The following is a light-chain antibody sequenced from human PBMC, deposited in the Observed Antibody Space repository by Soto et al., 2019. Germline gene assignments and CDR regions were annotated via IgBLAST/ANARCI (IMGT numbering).Light chain of an antibody. CDR3: AAWDDNLNGPV. V-gene: IGLV1-44*01. CDR2: SDD. J-gene: IGLJ2*01. Sequence: QSVLTQPPSASGTPGQRVTISCSGSSSNIGGNSVNWYQHLPGTAPKILMYSDDERPSGVPDRFSGSKSGTSASLAISGLQSEDEAEYYCAAWDDNLNGPVFGGGTKVTVL. CDR1: SSNIGGNS.